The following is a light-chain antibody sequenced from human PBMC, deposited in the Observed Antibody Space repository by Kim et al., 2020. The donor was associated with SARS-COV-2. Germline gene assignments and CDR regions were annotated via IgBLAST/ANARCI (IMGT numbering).Light chain of an antibody. CDR3: QQYGSSPRT. CDR2: GAS. J-gene: IGKJ1*01. V-gene: IGKV3-20*01. Sequence: APGERATLSCRASQSVSSSYLAWYQQKPGQAPRLLIYGASSRATGIPDRFSGSGSGTDVTLTISRLEPEDFAVYYFQQYGSSPRTFGQGTKVDIK. CDR1: QSVSSSY.